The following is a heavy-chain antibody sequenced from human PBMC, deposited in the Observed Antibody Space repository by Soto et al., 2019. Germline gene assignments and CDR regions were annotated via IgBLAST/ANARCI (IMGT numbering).Heavy chain of an antibody. CDR2: ISDDGSNK. CDR1: GFTFSSYA. V-gene: IGHV3-30-3*01. CDR3: AREASTSCYGCGMDV. J-gene: IGHJ6*02. D-gene: IGHD2-2*01. Sequence: QVQLVESGGGVVQPGRSLRLSCAASGFTFSSYAMHWVRQAPGKGLEWVAVISDDGSNKYYADSVKGRFTISRDNSKNTLYLQMNSLRAEDTAVYYCAREASTSCYGCGMDVWGQGTTVTVSS.